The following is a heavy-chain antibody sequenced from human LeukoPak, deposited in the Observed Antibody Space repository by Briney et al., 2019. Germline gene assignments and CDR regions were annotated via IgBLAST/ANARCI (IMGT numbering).Heavy chain of an antibody. CDR3: ARGRSNYYGMDV. D-gene: IGHD1-26*01. CDR1: DGSINSYY. Sequence: SETQSLTCSVSDGSINSYYWNWIRRPPGKGPEWVGYIYSNGNTNYSPSLKSRVTMSVDTSKNLFSLKVSSVTAADTAVYYCARGRSNYYGMDVWGQGTTVTVSS. J-gene: IGHJ6*02. V-gene: IGHV4-59*01. CDR2: IYSNGNT.